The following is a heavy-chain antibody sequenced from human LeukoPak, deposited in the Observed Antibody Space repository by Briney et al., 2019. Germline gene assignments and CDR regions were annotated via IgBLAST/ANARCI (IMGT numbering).Heavy chain of an antibody. V-gene: IGHV3-48*03. CDR1: GFTFSSYA. CDR2: ISSSGSTI. Sequence: GASLRLSCAASGFTFSSYAMSWVRQAPGKGLEWVSYISSSGSTIYYADSVKGRFTISRDNAKNSLYLQMNSLRAEDTAVYYCARVMEWLQIDYWGQGTLVTVSS. J-gene: IGHJ4*02. CDR3: ARVMEWLQIDY. D-gene: IGHD5-12*01.